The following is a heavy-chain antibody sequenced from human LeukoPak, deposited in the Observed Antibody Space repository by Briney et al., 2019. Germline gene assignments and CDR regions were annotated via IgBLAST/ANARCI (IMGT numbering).Heavy chain of an antibody. CDR3: ARPYSSSSPDAFDI. CDR1: GFTFSSYW. V-gene: IGHV3-7*01. D-gene: IGHD6-13*01. J-gene: IGHJ3*02. Sequence: PGGSLRLSCAASGFTFSSYWMSWVRQAPGKGLEWVANIKQDGSEKYYVDSVKGRFTISRDNAKNSLYLQMNSLRAEDTAVYYCARPYSSSSPDAFDIWGQGTMVTVSS. CDR2: IKQDGSEK.